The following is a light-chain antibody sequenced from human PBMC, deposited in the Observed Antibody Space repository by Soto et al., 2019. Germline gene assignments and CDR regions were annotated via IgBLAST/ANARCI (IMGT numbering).Light chain of an antibody. CDR3: QQYGSSPRT. CDR2: GAS. Sequence: EVVLTQSPGTLSLSPGEGATLSCRASQNIGDNYLAWYQQKPGQPPRLLIYGASSRATGVPDRFSGSGSGTDFTLTIIRLEPEDFAVYYCQQYGSSPRTFGQGTKVEIK. CDR1: QNIGDNY. V-gene: IGKV3-20*01. J-gene: IGKJ1*01.